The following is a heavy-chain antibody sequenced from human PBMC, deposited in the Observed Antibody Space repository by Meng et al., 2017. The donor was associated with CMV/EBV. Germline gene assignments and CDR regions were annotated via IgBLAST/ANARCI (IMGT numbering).Heavy chain of an antibody. Sequence: GGSLRLSCAASGFIFTNYWMHWVRQAPGKGLVWVSRISPDRSSTDYADAVKGRFTTSRDKAKSTVFLQMNSLRPDDTAVYYCVRVGDGRTYGKFEYWGQGARVTVSS. D-gene: IGHD3-10*01. V-gene: IGHV3-74*01. CDR3: VRVGDGRTYGKFEY. J-gene: IGHJ4*02. CDR1: GFIFTNYW. CDR2: ISPDRSST.